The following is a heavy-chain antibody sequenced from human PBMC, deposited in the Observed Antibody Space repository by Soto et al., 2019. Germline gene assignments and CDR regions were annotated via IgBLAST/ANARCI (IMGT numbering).Heavy chain of an antibody. Sequence: GGSLRLSCAASGFTFSSYSMNWVRQAPGKGLEWVSYISSSSSTIYYADSVKGRFTISRDNAKNSLYLQMNSLRDEDTAVYYCARARPDSSSFSGRANWFDPWGQGTLVTVSS. V-gene: IGHV3-48*02. CDR3: ARARPDSSSFSGRANWFDP. J-gene: IGHJ5*02. CDR1: GFTFSSYS. D-gene: IGHD6-6*01. CDR2: ISSSSSTI.